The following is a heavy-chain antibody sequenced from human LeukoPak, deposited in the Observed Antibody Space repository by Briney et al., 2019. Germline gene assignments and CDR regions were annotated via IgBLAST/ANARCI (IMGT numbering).Heavy chain of an antibody. D-gene: IGHD5/OR15-5a*01. CDR1: GYTFNTYG. CDR3: ARSTARYYYYYYYMDV. V-gene: IGHV1-69*13. CDR2: IIPIFGTA. Sequence: PVKVSCKASGYTFNTYGITWVRQAPGQGLEWMGGIIPIFGTANYAQKFQGRVTITADESTSTAYMELSSLRSEDTAVYYCARSTARYYYYYYYMDVWGKGTTVTISS. J-gene: IGHJ6*03.